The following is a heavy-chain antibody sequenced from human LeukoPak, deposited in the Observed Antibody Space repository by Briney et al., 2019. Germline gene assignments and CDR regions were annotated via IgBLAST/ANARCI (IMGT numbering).Heavy chain of an antibody. CDR1: GDTFSSYA. Sequence: ASVKVSCKASGDTFSSYAISWVRQAPGQGLEWMGGIIPIFGTANYAQKFQGRVTITADESTSTAYMELSSLRSEDTAVYYCAREGLLFQAFDIWGQGTMVTVSS. CDR2: IIPIFGTA. V-gene: IGHV1-69*13. CDR3: AREGLLFQAFDI. D-gene: IGHD2-21*02. J-gene: IGHJ3*02.